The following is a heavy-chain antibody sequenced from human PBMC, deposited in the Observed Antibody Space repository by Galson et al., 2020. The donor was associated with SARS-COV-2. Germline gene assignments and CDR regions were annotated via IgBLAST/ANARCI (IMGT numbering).Heavy chain of an antibody. CDR3: AIAPYYYDAGGDLDY. CDR2: INGDGDDT. V-gene: IGHV3-74*03. J-gene: IGHJ4*02. Sequence: GGSLRLSCAASGFSFNNYWMHWVRQPPGKGLVWVSRINGDGDDTMYADSVRGRFSNSRDNAKNTLFLQLNSLSAEDTAVYYCAIAPYYYDAGGDLDYWGQGTLVTVSS. D-gene: IGHD3-22*01. CDR1: GFSFNNYW.